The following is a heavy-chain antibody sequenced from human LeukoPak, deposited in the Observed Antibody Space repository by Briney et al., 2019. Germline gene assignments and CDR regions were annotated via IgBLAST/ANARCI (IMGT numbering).Heavy chain of an antibody. CDR2: IYSGGST. J-gene: IGHJ4*02. V-gene: IGHV3-53*01. CDR3: ATRVSTSRSFDY. CDR1: GFIVSNHY. Sequence: GGSLRLSCAPSGFIVSNHYMTWVRQAPGKGLEWVSVIYSGGSTYYADSVKGRFTISRDNSKNTLYLQMNSLRAEDTAVYYCATRVSTSRSFDYWGQGTLVTVSS.